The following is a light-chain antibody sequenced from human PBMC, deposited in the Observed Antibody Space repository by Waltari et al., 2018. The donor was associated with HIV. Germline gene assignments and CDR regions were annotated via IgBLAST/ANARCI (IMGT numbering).Light chain of an antibody. CDR3: QSYDSTLSGWV. J-gene: IGLJ3*02. CDR1: RSTIGATSA. Sequence: QSVLTQPPSVSWAPGQRVTIPCPGPRSTIGATSAVHWYRQLPGTAPQVLIYGNNKRPSGVPDRFSGSKSGTSASLAITGLQPEDESDYHCQSYDSTLSGWVFGGGTKLTVL. V-gene: IGLV1-40*01. CDR2: GNN.